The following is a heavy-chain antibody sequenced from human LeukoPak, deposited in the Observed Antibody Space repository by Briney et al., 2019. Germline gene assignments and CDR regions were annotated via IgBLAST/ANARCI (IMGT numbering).Heavy chain of an antibody. CDR1: GGSFSGYY. CDR3: ARGIWFDP. J-gene: IGHJ5*02. Sequence: PSETLSLTCAVYGGSFSGYYWSWIRQPPGKGLEWIGEINHSGSTNYNPSLKSRVTISVDTSKNQFSLKLSSVTAADTAVYYCARGIWFDPWGQGTLVTVSS. CDR2: INHSGST. V-gene: IGHV4-34*01.